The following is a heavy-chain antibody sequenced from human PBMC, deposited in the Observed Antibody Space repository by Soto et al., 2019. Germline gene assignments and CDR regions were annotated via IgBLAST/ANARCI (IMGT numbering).Heavy chain of an antibody. CDR2: IYWDDDK. CDR3: AHTYPPAFDI. V-gene: IGHV2-5*02. CDR1: GFSLSTSKVG. J-gene: IGHJ3*02. Sequence: QITLKESGPTLVKPTQTLTLTCTFSGFSLSTSKVGVGWIRQPPGKALEWLALIYWDDDKRYSPSLNSRLTIXXDTSKNQVVLTMTNMDPVDTATYYCAHTYPPAFDIWDQGTMVTVSS.